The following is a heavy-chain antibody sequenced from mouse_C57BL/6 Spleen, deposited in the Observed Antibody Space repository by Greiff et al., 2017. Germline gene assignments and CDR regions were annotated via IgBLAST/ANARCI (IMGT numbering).Heavy chain of an antibody. Sequence: VQLVESGPELVKPGASVKISCKASGYAFSSSWMNWVKQRPGKGLEWIGRIYPGDGDTNYNGKFKGKATLTADKSSSTAYMQLSSLASEASAVYFCAAYYGSSPWFAYWGQGTLVTVSA. J-gene: IGHJ3*01. CDR2: IYPGDGDT. CDR1: GYAFSSSW. CDR3: AAYYGSSPWFAY. V-gene: IGHV1-82*01. D-gene: IGHD1-1*01.